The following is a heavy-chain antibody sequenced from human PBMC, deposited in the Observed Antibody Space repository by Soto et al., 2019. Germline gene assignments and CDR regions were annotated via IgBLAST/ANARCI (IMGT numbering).Heavy chain of an antibody. D-gene: IGHD1-26*01. V-gene: IGHV3-74*01. Sequence: EVQLVESGGGVVQPGGSLRLPCAASGFTFTNYWMHWVRQAPGEGLVWVSSINTDGSRTWYADSVGGRFAMSRDNARNTMYLQMNSLRAEDTAVYYCGTTFEYWGQGTPVTVSS. J-gene: IGHJ4*02. CDR2: INTDGSRT. CDR1: GFTFTNYW. CDR3: GTTFEY.